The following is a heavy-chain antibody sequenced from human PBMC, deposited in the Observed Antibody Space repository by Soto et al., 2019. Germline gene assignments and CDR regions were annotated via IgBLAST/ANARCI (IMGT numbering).Heavy chain of an antibody. CDR2: IYYSGCT. Sequence: QLQLQESGPGLVKPSETLSLTCTVSGGSISSSSYYWGWIRQPPGKGLEWIGSIYYSGCTYYNPSIKCQVTLSVDTYKIQFHMYRTSVTAAEPALSYCATQEAGGRYVYMFDPWGQGTLVTVSS. J-gene: IGHJ5*02. CDR1: GGSISSSSYY. CDR3: ATQEAGGRYVYMFDP. D-gene: IGHD1-26*01. V-gene: IGHV4-39*01.